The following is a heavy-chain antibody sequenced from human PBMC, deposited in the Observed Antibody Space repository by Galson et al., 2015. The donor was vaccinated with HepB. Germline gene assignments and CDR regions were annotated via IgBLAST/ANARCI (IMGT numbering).Heavy chain of an antibody. Sequence: SVKVSCKASGYSFTDYGISWVRQAPGQGLEWMGWIGAYFGNTNYAQKFQDRVTMTTDTSTTTAYMELRSLTSDDTAVYYCARDNPLQPRVRGYVDYRHGIDGWGRGTTGIVSS. CDR3: ARDNPLQPRVRGYVDYRHGIDG. CDR2: IGAYFGNT. CDR1: GYSFTDYG. J-gene: IGHJ6*02. D-gene: IGHD3-10*01. V-gene: IGHV1-18*01.